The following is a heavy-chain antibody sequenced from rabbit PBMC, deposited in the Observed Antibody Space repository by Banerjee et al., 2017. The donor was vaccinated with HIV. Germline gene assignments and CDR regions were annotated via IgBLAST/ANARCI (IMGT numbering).Heavy chain of an antibody. CDR1: GFSFSSSYY. J-gene: IGHJ4*01. D-gene: IGHD4-2*01. Sequence: QSLEESGGDLVKPGASLTLTCTASGFSFSSSYYMCWVRRAPGKGLEWIASIIAGNSGSTWYASWAKGRFTISKTSSTTVTLQMTSLTAADTATYFCARDIAGVDGWVYDLWGPGTLVTVS. V-gene: IGHV1S40*01. CDR2: IIAGNSGST. CDR3: ARDIAGVDGWVYDL.